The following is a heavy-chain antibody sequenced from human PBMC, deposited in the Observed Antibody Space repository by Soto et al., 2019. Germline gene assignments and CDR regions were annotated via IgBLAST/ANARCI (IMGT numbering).Heavy chain of an antibody. CDR2: ISYDGSNK. Sequence: QVQLVESGGGEVQPGRSLRLSCAASGFTFSSYGMHWVRQAPGKGLEWVTVISYDGSNKLYADSVKGRFTISRDNSKNTLYLQMNSLRAEDTAVYYCAKEGEYSGSPIFDYWGQGTLVTVSS. J-gene: IGHJ4*02. CDR3: AKEGEYSGSPIFDY. V-gene: IGHV3-30*18. CDR1: GFTFSSYG. D-gene: IGHD1-26*01.